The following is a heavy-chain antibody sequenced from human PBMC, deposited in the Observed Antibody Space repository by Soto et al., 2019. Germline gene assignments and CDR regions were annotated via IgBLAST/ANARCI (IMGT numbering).Heavy chain of an antibody. CDR3: AREGPAPYYYAGMDV. CDR2: ISAYNGNT. CDR1: GYSFTTYG. V-gene: IGHV1-18*01. Sequence: QVQLVQSGGEVKKPGASVKVSCKTSGYSFTTYGISWVRQAPGQGLEWMGWISAYNGNTNYAQKLQGRVTMTTDTSTSTAYMELRSLRSADTAVYYCAREGPAPYYYAGMDVWGHGSTVTVSS. J-gene: IGHJ6*02.